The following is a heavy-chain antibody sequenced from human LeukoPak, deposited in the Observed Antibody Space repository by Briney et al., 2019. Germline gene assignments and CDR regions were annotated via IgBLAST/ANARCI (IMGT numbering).Heavy chain of an antibody. CDR1: GFTFSSYS. J-gene: IGHJ4*02. V-gene: IGHV3-21*01. CDR3: ARGAGWGATEDY. CDR2: ISSSSSYI. Sequence: GGSLRLSCAASGFTFSSYSMNWVRQAPGKGLEGVSSISSSSSYIYYADSVKGRFTISRDNDKNSLYLQMNSLRAEDTAVYYCARGAGWGATEDYWGQGTLVTVSS. D-gene: IGHD1-26*01.